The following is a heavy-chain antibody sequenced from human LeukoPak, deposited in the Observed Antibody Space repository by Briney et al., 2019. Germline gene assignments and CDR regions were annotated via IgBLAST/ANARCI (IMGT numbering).Heavy chain of an antibody. CDR2: FNPTTGGT. CDR3: ASSRTYPSRNYDSSGYSPFQH. J-gene: IGHJ1*01. V-gene: IGHV1-2*02. CDR1: GYTFTSYY. D-gene: IGHD3-22*01. Sequence: GASVKVSCKASGYTFTSYYMHWVRQAPGQGLEWMGWFNPTTGGTQYAQKFLGRVTMTGDTSISSAYMELRSLRSDDTAVYYCASSRTYPSRNYDSSGYSPFQHWGQGTLVTVSS.